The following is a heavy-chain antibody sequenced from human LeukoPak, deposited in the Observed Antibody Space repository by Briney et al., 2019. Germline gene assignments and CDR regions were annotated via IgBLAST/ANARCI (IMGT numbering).Heavy chain of an antibody. J-gene: IGHJ6*03. D-gene: IGHD4-11*01. CDR2: ISGSGGST. CDR3: AKVGTTVTLRPYYYYMDV. Sequence: GGSLRLSCAASGFTFSSYAMSWVRQAPGKGQEWVSAISGSGGSTYYADSVKGRFTISRDNSKNTLYLQMNSLRAEDTAVYYCAKVGTTVTLRPYYYYMDVWGKGTTVTVSS. V-gene: IGHV3-23*01. CDR1: GFTFSSYA.